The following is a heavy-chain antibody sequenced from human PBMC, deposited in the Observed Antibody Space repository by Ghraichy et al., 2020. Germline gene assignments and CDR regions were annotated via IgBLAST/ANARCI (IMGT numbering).Heavy chain of an antibody. CDR3: ASRGFWAKGVCYAHRYDF. CDR2: ISRSSDYI. D-gene: IGHD2-8*01. CDR1: GFSFSTYT. J-gene: IGHJ4*02. V-gene: IGHV3-21*04. Sequence: LSLTCAASGFSFSTYTMNWVRQAPGKGLEWVSSISRSSDYIHYAGAVKGRFTISRDNSKNTLYLEMNSLRAEDTALYYCASRGFWAKGVCYAHRYDFWGQGTLVTVSS.